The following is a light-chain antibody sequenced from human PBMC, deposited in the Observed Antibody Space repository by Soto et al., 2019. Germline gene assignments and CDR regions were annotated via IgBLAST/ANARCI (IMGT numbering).Light chain of an antibody. CDR1: SSDVGGYNY. CDR2: EVN. Sequence: QSLLTHPASLSGSPGQSITISCSGTSSDVGGYNYVSWFQQHPDKAPKVIIYEVNNRPSGVSNRFSGSKSGNTASLTISGLQAEDEADYYCSSFTSSITLVFGTGTKVHRP. J-gene: IGLJ1*01. V-gene: IGLV2-14*01. CDR3: SSFTSSITLV.